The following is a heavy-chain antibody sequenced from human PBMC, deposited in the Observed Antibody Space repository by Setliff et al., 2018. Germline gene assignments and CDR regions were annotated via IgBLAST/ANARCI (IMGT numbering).Heavy chain of an antibody. D-gene: IGHD6-19*01. CDR2: IWYDGSNK. J-gene: IGHJ3*02. CDR3: AKGQWLAPAGAFDI. CDR1: GFTFSSYG. Sequence: QPGGSLRLSCAASGFTFSSYGMHWVRQAPGKGLEWVAVIWYDGSNKYYADSVKGRFTISRDNSKNTLYLQMNSLRAEDTAVYYCAKGQWLAPAGAFDIWGQGTMVTVSS. V-gene: IGHV3-33*06.